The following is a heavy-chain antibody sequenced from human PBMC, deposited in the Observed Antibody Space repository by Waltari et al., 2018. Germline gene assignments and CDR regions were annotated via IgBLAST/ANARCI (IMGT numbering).Heavy chain of an antibody. Sequence: VQLVQSGSELKKPGASVKISCKASGYIFTSYAINWLRQAPGKGPELMGWITTKPGNPTYAQGFRGRFVFSLDTSVNTAYLEINSLKTEDTAIYYCAREVVPSSTIVVNWFDPWGQGTLVTVSS. CDR1: GYIFTSYA. D-gene: IGHD2-2*01. CDR2: ITTKPGNP. CDR3: AREVVPSSTIVVNWFDP. J-gene: IGHJ5*02. V-gene: IGHV7-4-1*02.